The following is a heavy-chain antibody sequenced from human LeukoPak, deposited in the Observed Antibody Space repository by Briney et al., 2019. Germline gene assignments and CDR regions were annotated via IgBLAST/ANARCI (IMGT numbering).Heavy chain of an antibody. J-gene: IGHJ4*02. CDR3: AREGRQMERFLEWSNFDY. CDR1: GFTFSSYA. V-gene: IGHV3-30*01. CDR2: ISYDGSNK. Sequence: TGGSLRLSCAASGFTFSSYAMHWVRQAPGKGLEWVAVISYDGSNKYYADSVKGRFTISRDNSKNTLYLQMNSLRAEDTAVYYCAREGRQMERFLEWSNFDYWGQGTLVTVSS. D-gene: IGHD3-3*01.